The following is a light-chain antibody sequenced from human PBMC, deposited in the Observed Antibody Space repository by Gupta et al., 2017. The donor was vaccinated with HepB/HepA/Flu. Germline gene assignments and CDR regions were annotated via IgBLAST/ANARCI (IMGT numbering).Light chain of an antibody. CDR1: NIGSKN. CDR2: RDS. CDR3: QVWDITTAHVV. Sequence: SYELTQPLSVSVALGQTARITCGGNNIGSKNVHWYQQKPGQAPVLVIYRDSNRPSEIPERFSGSNSGNTATLTISRAQAGDEADYYCQVWDITTAHVVFGGGTNLTAL. J-gene: IGLJ2*01. V-gene: IGLV3-9*01.